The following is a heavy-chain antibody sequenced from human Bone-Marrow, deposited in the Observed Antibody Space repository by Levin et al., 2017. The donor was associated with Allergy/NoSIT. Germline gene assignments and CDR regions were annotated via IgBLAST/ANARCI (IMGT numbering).Heavy chain of an antibody. CDR1: GFTFSSYS. J-gene: IGHJ3*02. Sequence: SCAASGFTFSSYSMNWVRQAPGKGLEWVSSISSSSSYIYYADSVKGRFTISRDNAKNSLYLQMNSLRAEDTAVYYCARETYYYDSSGYYSHAFDIWGQGTMVTVSS. D-gene: IGHD3-22*01. CDR3: ARETYYYDSSGYYSHAFDI. V-gene: IGHV3-21*01. CDR2: ISSSSSYI.